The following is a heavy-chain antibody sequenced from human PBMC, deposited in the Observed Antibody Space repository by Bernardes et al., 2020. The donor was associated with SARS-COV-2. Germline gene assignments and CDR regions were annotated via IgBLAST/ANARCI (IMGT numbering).Heavy chain of an antibody. CDR2: INPKSGGT. D-gene: IGHD6-13*01. J-gene: IGHJ1*01. CDR1: GYTFTGYY. V-gene: IGHV1-2*02. Sequence: ASVKVSCEASGYTFTGYYMHWVRQAPGQGFEWMGWINPKSGGTNYAQKFRGRVTFTRDTSINTAYMDLSRLKSDDTAIYYCARALTPGGTGSEYFLHWGQGTLVTVSS. CDR3: ARALTPGGTGSEYFLH.